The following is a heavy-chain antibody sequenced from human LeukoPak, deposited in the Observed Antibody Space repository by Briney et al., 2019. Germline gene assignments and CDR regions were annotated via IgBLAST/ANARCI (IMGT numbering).Heavy chain of an antibody. J-gene: IGHJ6*03. CDR3: AHDSSSGYYYMDV. CDR2: IRYDGSNK. CDR1: GFTFSSYG. D-gene: IGHD6-19*01. Sequence: GGSLRLSCAASGFTFSSYGMHWVRQAPGKGLEWVAFIRYDGSNKYYADSVKGRFTISRDNSKNTLYLQMNSLRAEDTAVYYCAHDSSSGYYYMDVWGKGTPVTVSS. V-gene: IGHV3-30*02.